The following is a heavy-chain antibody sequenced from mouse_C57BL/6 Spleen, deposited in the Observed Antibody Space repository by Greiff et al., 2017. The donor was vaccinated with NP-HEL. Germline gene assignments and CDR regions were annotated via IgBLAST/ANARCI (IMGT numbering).Heavy chain of an antibody. CDR1: GYTFTSYW. D-gene: IGHD2-1*01. CDR3: ARWSTPGAMDY. V-gene: IGHV1-52*01. J-gene: IGHJ4*01. Sequence: QVQLQQPGAELVRPGSSVKLSCTASGYTFTSYWMHWVKQRPIQGLEWIGNIDPSDSETHYNQKFKDKATLTVDKSSSTAYMQLSSLTSEDSAVYYCARWSTPGAMDYWGQGTSVTVSS. CDR2: IDPSDSET.